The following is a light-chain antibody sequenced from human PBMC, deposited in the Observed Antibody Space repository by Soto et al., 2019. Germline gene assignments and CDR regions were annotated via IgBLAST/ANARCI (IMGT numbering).Light chain of an antibody. Sequence: QSALTQPASVSGSPGQSITISCTGTSSDVGDYKYVSWYQQHPGKAPKCMIYEVSNRPSGVSSRFSGSKSGNTASLTISGLQAEDEADYYCTSYTSTSTDVFGTGTKLTVL. V-gene: IGLV2-14*01. J-gene: IGLJ1*01. CDR3: TSYTSTSTDV. CDR1: SSDVGDYKY. CDR2: EVS.